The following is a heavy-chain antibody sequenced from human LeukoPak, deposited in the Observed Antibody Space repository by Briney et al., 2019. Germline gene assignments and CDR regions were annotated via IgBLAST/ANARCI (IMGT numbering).Heavy chain of an antibody. CDR2: VYSTGHT. Sequence: GSLRLSCAASGYTFSSYSMNWVRQAPGKGLEWIGSVYSTGHTNYNLSLKSRVTMSIDTSKNQLSLKLTSVTAADTAMYYCARHHTSSKPIDYWGQGTLVTVSS. D-gene: IGHD3-16*01. V-gene: IGHV4-59*04. CDR3: ARHHTSSKPIDY. CDR1: GYTFSSYSMN. J-gene: IGHJ4*02.